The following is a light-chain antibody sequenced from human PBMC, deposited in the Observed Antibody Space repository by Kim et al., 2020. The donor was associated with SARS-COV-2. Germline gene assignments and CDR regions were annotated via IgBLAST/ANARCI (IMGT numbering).Light chain of an antibody. Sequence: LSPGERAPLTCRASVPVSSSYLAWYQQKPGQAPRLLIYGASNRAAGIPDRFSGGGSVKDFTLTISRLEPKDSAIYYCQQYGSSPLFGGGTKVDIK. V-gene: IGKV3-20*01. CDR3: QQYGSSPL. CDR1: VPVSSSY. J-gene: IGKJ4*01. CDR2: GAS.